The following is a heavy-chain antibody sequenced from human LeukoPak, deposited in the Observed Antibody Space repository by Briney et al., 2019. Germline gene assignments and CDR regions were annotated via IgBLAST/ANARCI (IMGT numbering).Heavy chain of an antibody. D-gene: IGHD2-21*02. Sequence: SETLSLTCTVSGGSISSYYWSWIRQPPGKGLEWIGYIYYSGSTNYNPSLKSRVTISVDTSKNQFSLKLGSVTAADTAVYYCARLLSGAYCGGDCYFDYWGQGTLVTVSS. CDR1: GGSISSYY. V-gene: IGHV4-59*12. CDR2: IYYSGST. J-gene: IGHJ4*02. CDR3: ARLLSGAYCGGDCYFDY.